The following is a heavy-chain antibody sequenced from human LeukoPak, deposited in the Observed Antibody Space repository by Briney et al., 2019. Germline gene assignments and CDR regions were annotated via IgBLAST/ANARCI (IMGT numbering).Heavy chain of an antibody. V-gene: IGHV4-59*08. J-gene: IGHJ4*02. Sequence: SETLSLTCTVSGGSITSYYWSWIRQPPGKGLEWVGYVFYSENTRYNPSLGSRVTISMDTSKNQFSLKLNSVTAADTAVYYCARVGAGYSSSPQWVWGQGTLVTVSS. D-gene: IGHD6-13*01. CDR2: VFYSENT. CDR1: GGSITSYY. CDR3: ARVGAGYSSSPQWV.